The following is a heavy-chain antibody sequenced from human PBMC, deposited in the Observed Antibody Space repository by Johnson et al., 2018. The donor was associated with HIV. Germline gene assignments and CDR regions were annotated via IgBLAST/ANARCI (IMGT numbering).Heavy chain of an antibody. CDR1: RFTFSNYD. Sequence: QVQLVESGGGVVQPGGSLRLSCAASRFTFSNYDMHWVRQAPGKGLEWVAFIRYDGIHKYYADSVKGRFTISRDNFKNTLYLQMNSLRGEDTAVYYCAKSKLPDLVLDIWGQGTVVTVSS. CDR2: IRYDGIHK. J-gene: IGHJ3*02. D-gene: IGHD4-23*01. V-gene: IGHV3-30*02. CDR3: AKSKLPDLVLDI.